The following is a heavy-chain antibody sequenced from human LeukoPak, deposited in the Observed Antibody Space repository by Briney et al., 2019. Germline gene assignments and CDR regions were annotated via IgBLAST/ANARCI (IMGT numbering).Heavy chain of an antibody. Sequence: PGGSLRLSCAASGFAVSSNYMTWVRQAPGKGLEWVSVVYSGGSTEYADSVKGRFTISRDNSKNTLYLQMNSLRAEDTAVYYCARTSGAVNTKGLDSWGQGTLVTVSS. CDR2: VYSGGST. CDR1: GFAVSSNY. D-gene: IGHD6-25*01. CDR3: ARTSGAVNTKGLDS. J-gene: IGHJ4*02. V-gene: IGHV3-53*01.